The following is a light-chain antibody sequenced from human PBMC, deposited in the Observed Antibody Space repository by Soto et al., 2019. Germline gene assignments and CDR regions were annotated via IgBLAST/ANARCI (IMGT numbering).Light chain of an antibody. V-gene: IGKV1-5*03. CDR3: EQSNSYPWP. Sequence: IEMTQAPSNLSASVGDRVTITCRASQSISSWLAWYQQKPGKAPKLLIYKASSLESGVPSRFSGSGSGTEFTLTISSLQPDDFATYYCEQSNSYPWPFGQGTKVDI. CDR2: KAS. J-gene: IGKJ1*01. CDR1: QSISSW.